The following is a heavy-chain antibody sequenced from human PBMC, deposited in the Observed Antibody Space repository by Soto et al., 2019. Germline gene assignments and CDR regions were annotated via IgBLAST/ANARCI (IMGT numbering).Heavy chain of an antibody. Sequence: ASVKVSCKASGYTFTSYDINWVRQATGQGLEWMGWMNPNSGNTGYAQKFQGRVTMTRNTSISTAYMELSSLRSEDTAVYYCARSPIWSGYLVPNNWFDPWGQGTLVTASS. CDR1: GYTFTSYD. CDR2: MNPNSGNT. V-gene: IGHV1-8*01. D-gene: IGHD3-3*01. CDR3: ARSPIWSGYLVPNNWFDP. J-gene: IGHJ5*02.